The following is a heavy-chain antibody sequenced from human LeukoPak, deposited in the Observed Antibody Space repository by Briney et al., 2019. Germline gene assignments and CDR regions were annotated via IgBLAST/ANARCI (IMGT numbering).Heavy chain of an antibody. CDR2: INDGGDT. D-gene: IGHD5-24*01. V-gene: IGHV4-34*01. J-gene: IGHJ6*03. CDR3: ARGLGWKVATMGLFFMDV. CDR1: GGSFSGYD. Sequence: SETLSLTCGVYGGSFSGYDWSCVRQPPGKGLEWIGEINDGGDTNYNPSLKSRVTMSVDTSKNQFSLKLRSVTAADTAVYYCARGLGWKVATMGLFFMDVWGEGTTVTVSS.